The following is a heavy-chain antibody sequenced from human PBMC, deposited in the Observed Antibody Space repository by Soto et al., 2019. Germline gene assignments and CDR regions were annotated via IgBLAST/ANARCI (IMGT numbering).Heavy chain of an antibody. D-gene: IGHD2-2*01. J-gene: IGHJ2*01. CDR2: ISGGGDAP. Sequence: EVQLLESGGGLVQPGGSLRLSCAASGFTFFNYAMNWVRQAPGKGLQWVATISGGGDAPFYADSVKGRFTISRDNSRNTASLQMRSLGADDTAVYYCARKVLGSTSRPDYWYFDLWGRGTLVTVSS. V-gene: IGHV3-23*01. CDR3: ARKVLGSTSRPDYWYFDL. CDR1: GFTFFNYA.